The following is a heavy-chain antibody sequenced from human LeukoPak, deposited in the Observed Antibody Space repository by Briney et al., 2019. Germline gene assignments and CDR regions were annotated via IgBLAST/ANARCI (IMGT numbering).Heavy chain of an antibody. CDR3: ARAQGIIAAAGTFRGLSWFDP. D-gene: IGHD6-13*01. J-gene: IGHJ5*02. V-gene: IGHV4-59*01. CDR1: GGSISSYY. Sequence: SETLSLTCTVSGGSISSYYWSWIRQPPGKGLEWIGYIYYSGSTNYNPSLKSRVTISVDTSKNQFSPKLSSVTAADTAAYYCARAQGIIAAAGTFRGLSWFDPWGQGTLVTVSS. CDR2: IYYSGST.